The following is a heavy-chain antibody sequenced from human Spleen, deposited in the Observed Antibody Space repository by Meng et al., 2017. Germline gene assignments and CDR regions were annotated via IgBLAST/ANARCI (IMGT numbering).Heavy chain of an antibody. Sequence: SETLSLTCTVSYYTISNGYFWGWVRQPPGKRLEWIGSLSYSGTTSYNPSLRSRVTMSVDTSKNQFSLKLASVTAADTAVYYCARDRSDSWTEDWGQGTLVTVSS. J-gene: IGHJ4*02. CDR3: ARDRSDSWTED. V-gene: IGHV4-38-2*02. D-gene: IGHD3/OR15-3a*01. CDR2: LSYSGTT. CDR1: YYTISNGYF.